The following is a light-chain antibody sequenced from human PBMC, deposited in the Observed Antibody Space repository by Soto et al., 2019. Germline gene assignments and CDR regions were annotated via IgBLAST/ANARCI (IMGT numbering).Light chain of an antibody. Sequence: EDVLSQSPGTLCLSPGETATLSCSASQKMNNNQLAWYQQKPGQAPRLLIYGASSRATGIPDRFSGSGSGTDFTLTISRLEPEDFAVYYCQQHGISHITFGQGTRLEIK. CDR2: GAS. V-gene: IGKV3-20*01. J-gene: IGKJ5*01. CDR1: QKMNNNQ. CDR3: QQHGISHIT.